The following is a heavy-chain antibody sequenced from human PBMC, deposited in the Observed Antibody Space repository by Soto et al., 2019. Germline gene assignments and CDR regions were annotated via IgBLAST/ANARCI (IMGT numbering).Heavy chain of an antibody. Sequence: LSLTCAVSGYSISSGYYCGWIRQPPGKGLEWIGSIYHSGSTYYNPSLKSRVTVSVDTSKNQFSLKLSSVTAADTAVYYCASGLNKWELATFDYWGQGTLVTVSS. CDR3: ASGLNKWELATFDY. J-gene: IGHJ4*02. CDR1: GYSISSGYY. V-gene: IGHV4-38-2*01. D-gene: IGHD1-26*01. CDR2: IYHSGST.